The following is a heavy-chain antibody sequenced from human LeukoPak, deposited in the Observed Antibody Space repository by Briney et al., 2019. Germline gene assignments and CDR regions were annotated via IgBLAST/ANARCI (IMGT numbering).Heavy chain of an antibody. J-gene: IGHJ6*03. Sequence: ASVKVSCKASGYTFTGYYMHWVRQAPGQGLEWMGWINPNSGGTNYAQKFQGRVTMTRDTSISTAYMELSRLRSDDTAVYYCARDLYSSSWYPRYYYYYYMDAWGKGTTVTISS. D-gene: IGHD6-13*01. CDR3: ARDLYSSSWYPRYYYYYYMDA. CDR2: INPNSGGT. V-gene: IGHV1-2*02. CDR1: GYTFTGYY.